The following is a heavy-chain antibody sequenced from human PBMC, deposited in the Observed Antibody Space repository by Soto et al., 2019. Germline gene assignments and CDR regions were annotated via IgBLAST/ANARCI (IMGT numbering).Heavy chain of an antibody. CDR3: ARRVVVAATIFWYFDL. Sequence: QVQLVQSGAEVKKPGSSVKVSCKASGGTFSSYAISWVRQAPGQGLEWMGGIIPIFGTANYAQKFQGRVTITADESTSTAYMELSSLRSEDTAAYYCARRVVVAATIFWYFDLWGRGTLVTVSS. J-gene: IGHJ2*01. CDR1: GGTFSSYA. CDR2: IIPIFGTA. V-gene: IGHV1-69*01. D-gene: IGHD2-15*01.